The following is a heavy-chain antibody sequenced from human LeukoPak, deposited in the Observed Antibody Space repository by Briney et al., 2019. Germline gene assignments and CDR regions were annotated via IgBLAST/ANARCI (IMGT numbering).Heavy chain of an antibody. CDR1: GFTVSSNY. CDR2: IYSGGST. D-gene: IGHD3-22*01. V-gene: IGHV3-66*01. J-gene: IGHJ2*01. CDR3: ARDKVYYYDSSGYSYYWYFDL. Sequence: GGSLRLSCAASGFTVSSNYMSWVRQAPGKGLEWVSVIYSGGSTYYADSVKGRFTISRDNSKNTLYLQMNSLRAEDTAVYSCARDKVYYYDSSGYSYYWYFDLWGRGTLVTVSS.